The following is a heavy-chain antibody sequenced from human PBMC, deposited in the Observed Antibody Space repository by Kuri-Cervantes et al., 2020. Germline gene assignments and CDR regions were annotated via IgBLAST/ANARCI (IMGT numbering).Heavy chain of an antibody. V-gene: IGHV1-18*01. CDR1: GYTFTSYG. CDR3: AREKYYDILTGLETTYYFDY. CDR2: ISAYNGNT. D-gene: IGHD3-9*01. J-gene: IGHJ4*02. Sequence: ASVKVSCKASGYTFTSYGISWVRQAPGQGLEWMGWISAYNGNTNYAQKLQGRVTMTTDTSTSTAYMELRSLRSDDTAVYYCAREKYYDILTGLETTYYFDYWGQGTLVTVSS.